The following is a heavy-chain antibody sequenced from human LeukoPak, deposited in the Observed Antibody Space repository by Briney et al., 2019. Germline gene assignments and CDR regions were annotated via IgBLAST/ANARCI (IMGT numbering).Heavy chain of an antibody. CDR1: GYTFTGYY. CDR2: INPNSGGT. J-gene: IGHJ6*02. Sequence: ASVKVSCKASGYTFTGYYMHWVRQAPGQGLEWMGWINPNSGGTNYAQKFQGRVTMTRDTSTSTVYMELSSLRSEDTAVYYCARDPREHYYYYGMDVWGQGTTVTVSS. CDR3: ARDPREHYYYYGMDV. V-gene: IGHV1-2*02. D-gene: IGHD1-1*01.